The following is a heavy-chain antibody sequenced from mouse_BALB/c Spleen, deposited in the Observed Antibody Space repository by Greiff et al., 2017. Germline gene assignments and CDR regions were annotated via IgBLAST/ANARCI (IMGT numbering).Heavy chain of an antibody. Sequence: VQLQQSGAELVRSGASVKLSCTASGFNIKDYYMHWVKQRPEQGLEWIGWIDPENGDTEYAPKFQGKATMTADTSSNTAYLQLSSLTSEDTAVYYYIDGYYGDYWGQGTTLTVSS. CDR1: GFNIKDYY. CDR2: IDPENGDT. V-gene: IGHV14-4*02. CDR3: IDGYYGDY. J-gene: IGHJ2*01. D-gene: IGHD2-3*01.